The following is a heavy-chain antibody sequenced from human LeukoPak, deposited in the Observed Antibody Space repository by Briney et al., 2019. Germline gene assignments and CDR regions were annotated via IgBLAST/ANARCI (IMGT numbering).Heavy chain of an antibody. Sequence: GGSLRLSCVASGFTFGSSWLPWIRQAPGEGLVWLSQIDGDGSVIDYADSVKGRFTISRDNAKNTLYLQMNSLTVDDTGVYYCTRAGNYRFDYWGQGTLVTVSS. CDR2: IDGDGSVI. J-gene: IGHJ4*02. D-gene: IGHD4-11*01. CDR1: GFTFGSSW. V-gene: IGHV3-74*01. CDR3: TRAGNYRFDY.